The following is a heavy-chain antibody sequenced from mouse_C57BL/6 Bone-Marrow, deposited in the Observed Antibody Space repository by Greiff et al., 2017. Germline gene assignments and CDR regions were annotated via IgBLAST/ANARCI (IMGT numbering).Heavy chain of an antibody. J-gene: IGHJ2*01. CDR1: GFNIKDYY. V-gene: IGHV14-1*01. CDR3: TTFYGYTYFDY. D-gene: IGHD2-2*01. Sequence: EVQLQQSGAELVRPGASVKFSCTASGFNIKDYYMHWVKQRPEQGLEWIGRIDPEDGDTEYAPKFPGKATMTADTSSNTAYLQLSSLTSEDTAVYYWTTFYGYTYFDYWGQGTTLTVSS. CDR2: IDPEDGDT.